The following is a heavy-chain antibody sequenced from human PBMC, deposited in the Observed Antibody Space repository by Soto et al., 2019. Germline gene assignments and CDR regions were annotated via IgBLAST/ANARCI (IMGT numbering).Heavy chain of an antibody. CDR2: IYYNGSP. V-gene: IGHV4-31*03. CDR1: SGSISTGGYY. Sequence: SETLSLTCTGSSGSISTGGYYWSWIRQHPGQGLEWIGHIYYNGSPYYNPSLRGRVTISVDRSNSQFSLELRSTTAADTDVDYCARQNRYSTGSDYFDFWGPGSLVT. CDR3: ARQNRYSTGSDYFDF. D-gene: IGHD6-19*01. J-gene: IGHJ4*02.